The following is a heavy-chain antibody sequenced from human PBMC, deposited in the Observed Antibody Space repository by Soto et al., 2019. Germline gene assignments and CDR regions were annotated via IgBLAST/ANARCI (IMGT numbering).Heavy chain of an antibody. CDR3: AKERAPAAIVPPYGMDV. Sequence: PGGSLRLSCAASGFPFSSYGMHWVRQSPGKGLEWVAVISYDGSNKYYADSVKGRFTISRDNSKNTLYLQMNSLRAEETAVYYCAKERAPAAIVPPYGMDVWGQGTRFTVSS. D-gene: IGHD2-2*01. CDR1: GFPFSSYG. CDR2: ISYDGSNK. J-gene: IGHJ6*02. V-gene: IGHV3-30*18.